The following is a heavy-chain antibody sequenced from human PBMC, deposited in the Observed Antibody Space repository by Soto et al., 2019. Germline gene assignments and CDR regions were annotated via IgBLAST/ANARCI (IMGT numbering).Heavy chain of an antibody. Sequence: HPGGSLRLSCAASGFTFSSYAMSWVRQAPGKGLEWVSAISGSGGSTYYADSVKGRFTISRDNSKNTLYLQMNSLRAEDTAVYYCAWSGYYTGIHSYYMEVWGKGTTVTVSS. D-gene: IGHD3-3*01. V-gene: IGHV3-23*01. CDR1: GFTFSSYA. J-gene: IGHJ6*03. CDR2: ISGSGGST. CDR3: AWSGYYTGIHSYYMEV.